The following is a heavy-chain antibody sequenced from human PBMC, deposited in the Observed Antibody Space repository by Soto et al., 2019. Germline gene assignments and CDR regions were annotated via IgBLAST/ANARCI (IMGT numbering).Heavy chain of an antibody. J-gene: IGHJ4*02. D-gene: IGHD2-15*01. V-gene: IGHV1-8*01. Sequence: ASVKVSCKASGYTFTSYDINWVRQATGQGLEWMGWMNPNSGNTGYAQKFQGRVTMTRNTSISTAYMELSSLRSEDTAVYYCARGKGPAGDMLVVVAATGYFAYWGQGTLVTVPS. CDR1: GYTFTSYD. CDR2: MNPNSGNT. CDR3: ARGKGPAGDMLVVVAATGYFAY.